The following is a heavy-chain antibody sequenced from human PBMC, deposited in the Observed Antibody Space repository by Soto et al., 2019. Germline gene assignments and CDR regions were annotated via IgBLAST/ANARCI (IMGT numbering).Heavy chain of an antibody. D-gene: IGHD2-2*01. J-gene: IGHJ3*01. CDR2: ISNSGSVI. CDR3: VRVYASNTFDL. V-gene: IGHV3-48*02. Sequence: PVGSLRLSCAASGFSFISYSMSWVRQAPGKGLEWASYISNSGSVIHDADSVKGRFTISRDNAKNSLSLQMNSLRDEDTALYYCVRVYASNTFDLWGQGTVVTVSS. CDR1: GFSFISYS.